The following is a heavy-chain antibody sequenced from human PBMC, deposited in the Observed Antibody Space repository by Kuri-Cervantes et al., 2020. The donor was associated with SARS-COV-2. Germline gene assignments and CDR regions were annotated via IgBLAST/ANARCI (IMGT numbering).Heavy chain of an antibody. CDR3: AKGRILHLTMVTASSNFDS. CDR1: GFAVSSNY. V-gene: IGHV3-53*05. J-gene: IGHJ4*02. D-gene: IGHD4-17*01. CDR2: IYSDGST. Sequence: GGSLRLSCAASGFAVSSNYMSWVRQAPGKGLEWVSIIYSDGSTYYADSVKGRFTISKDNSKTTLYLQMNSLKIEDTAVYSCAKGRILHLTMVTASSNFDSWGRGTLVTVSS.